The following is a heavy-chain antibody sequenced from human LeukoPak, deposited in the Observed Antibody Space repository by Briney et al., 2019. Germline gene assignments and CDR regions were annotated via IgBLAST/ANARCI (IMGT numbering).Heavy chain of an antibody. D-gene: IGHD3-10*01. CDR1: GFTFSSYA. Sequence: GGSLRLSCAASGFTFSSYAMSWVRQAPEKGLEWVSAISGSGGSTYYADSVKGRFTISRDNSKNTLYLQMNSLRAEDTAVYYCAEDANGRYYYGSGSSSAWGQGTLVTVSS. CDR2: ISGSGGST. V-gene: IGHV3-23*01. CDR3: AEDANGRYYYGSGSSSA. J-gene: IGHJ5*02.